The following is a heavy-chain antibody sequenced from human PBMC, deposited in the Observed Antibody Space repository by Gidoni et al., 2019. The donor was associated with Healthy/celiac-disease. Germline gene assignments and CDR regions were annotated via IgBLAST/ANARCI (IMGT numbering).Heavy chain of an antibody. CDR3: AKDRIVLMVYASNWFDP. D-gene: IGHD2-8*01. V-gene: IGHV3-23*01. CDR2: ISGSGGST. Sequence: EVQLLESGGGLVQPGGSLRLSCAASGFTFSSYAMSWVRQAPGKGLEWVSAISGSGGSTYYADSVKGRFTISRDKSKNTLYLQMNSLRAEDTAVYYCAKDRIVLMVYASNWFDPWGQGTLVTVSS. J-gene: IGHJ5*02. CDR1: GFTFSSYA.